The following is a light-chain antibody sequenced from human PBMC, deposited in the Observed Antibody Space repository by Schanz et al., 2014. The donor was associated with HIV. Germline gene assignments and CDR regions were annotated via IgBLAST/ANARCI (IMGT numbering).Light chain of an antibody. Sequence: QSVLTQPPSASGTPGQRVTISCSGSDSNTGSNPVNWYQHLPGAAPKLLIYGTDQRPSGVSNRFSGSKSGNTASLTFSGLQAEDEADYYCCSYAGTSTFVVFGGGTKLTVL. CDR2: GTD. CDR3: CSYAGTSTFVV. J-gene: IGLJ2*01. CDR1: DSNTGSNP. V-gene: IGLV1-44*01.